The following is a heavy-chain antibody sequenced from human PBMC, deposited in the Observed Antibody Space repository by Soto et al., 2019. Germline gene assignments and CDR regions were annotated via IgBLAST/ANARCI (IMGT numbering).Heavy chain of an antibody. CDR1: GFTVSSNF. Sequence: GGSLRLSCAASGFTVSSNFMSWVRQAPGKGLEWVSIIYSDGSTYYTDSVKGRFTISRDNSKNTLYLQMNSLRADDTAVYYCASRRNPYGAYDYWGQGTLVTVSS. D-gene: IGHD4-17*01. CDR2: IYSDGST. J-gene: IGHJ4*02. CDR3: ASRRNPYGAYDY. V-gene: IGHV3-66*01.